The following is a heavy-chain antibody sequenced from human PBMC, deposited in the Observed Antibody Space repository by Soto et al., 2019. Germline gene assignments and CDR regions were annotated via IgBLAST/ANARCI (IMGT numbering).Heavy chain of an antibody. CDR1: GGSFSGYY. Sequence: QVQLQQWGAGLLKPSETLSLTCAVYGGSFSGYYWSWIRQPPGKGLEWIGEINHSGSTNYNPSLKSRVTISVDTSKNQFSLKLSSVTAADTAVYYCARAWGYYYYGMDVWGQGTTVTVSS. V-gene: IGHV4-34*01. J-gene: IGHJ6*02. CDR3: ARAWGYYYYGMDV. D-gene: IGHD7-27*01. CDR2: INHSGST.